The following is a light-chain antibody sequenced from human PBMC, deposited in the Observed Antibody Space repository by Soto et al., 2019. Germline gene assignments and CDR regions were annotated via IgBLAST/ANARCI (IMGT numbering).Light chain of an antibody. Sequence: QSALTQPASVSGSPGQSITISCTGTNNDVGGYNYVSWYQQHPGKAPKLLIYGVSDRPSGVSDRFSGSKSGNAASLTISGLEAEDGGDYYCSSYTSSYTGVFGGGTKVTVL. V-gene: IGLV2-14*03. CDR2: GVS. J-gene: IGLJ3*02. CDR1: NNDVGGYNY. CDR3: SSYTSSYTGV.